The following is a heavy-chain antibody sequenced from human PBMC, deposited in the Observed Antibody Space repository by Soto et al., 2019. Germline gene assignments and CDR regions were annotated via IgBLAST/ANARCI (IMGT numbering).Heavy chain of an antibody. D-gene: IGHD2-15*01. CDR3: AKVEGKYCSGGSCYSGPGYY. V-gene: IGHV3-30*18. Sequence: GGSLRLSCAASGFTFSSYGMHWVRQAPGKGLEWVAVISYDGSNKYYADSVKGRFTNSRDNSKNTLYLQMNSLRAEDTAVYYCAKVEGKYCSGGSCYSGPGYYWGQGTLVTVSS. CDR1: GFTFSSYG. CDR2: ISYDGSNK. J-gene: IGHJ4*02.